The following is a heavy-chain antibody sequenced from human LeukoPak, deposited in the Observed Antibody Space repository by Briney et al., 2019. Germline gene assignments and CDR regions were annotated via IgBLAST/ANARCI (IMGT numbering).Heavy chain of an antibody. D-gene: IGHD6-19*01. J-gene: IGHJ4*02. Sequence: GGSLRLSCAASGFTFSSYAMTWVRQAPGKGLEWVSGVSGSGGNTYYTDSVRGRLSISRDNSKNTLYLQVNSLRAEDTAVYYCAKGRTEGGTLALDYWGQGTLVTVSS. CDR3: AKGRTEGGTLALDY. V-gene: IGHV3-23*01. CDR2: VSGSGGNT. CDR1: GFTFSSYA.